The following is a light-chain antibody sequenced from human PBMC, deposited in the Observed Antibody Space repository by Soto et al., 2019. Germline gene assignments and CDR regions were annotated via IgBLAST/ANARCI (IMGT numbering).Light chain of an antibody. J-gene: IGKJ4*01. CDR1: QGISIY. V-gene: IGKV1-27*01. Sequence: DIQMTQSPSSLSASVGDRVTITCRASQGISIYLAWYQQKPGIVTKLLIYDASTLQSGVLSRFSGSGSGTDFTLTISSLPPEDAATYYCQKYNGAPRTFGGGTKVEIK. CDR2: DAS. CDR3: QKYNGAPRT.